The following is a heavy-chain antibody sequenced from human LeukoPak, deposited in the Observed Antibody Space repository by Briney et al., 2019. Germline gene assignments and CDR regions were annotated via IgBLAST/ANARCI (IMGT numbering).Heavy chain of an antibody. CDR1: GDSISSGSHY. CDR2: ISTSGGT. J-gene: IGHJ3*01. V-gene: IGHV4-61*02. CDR3: ARGYSDFSNFDF. Sequence: SETLSLTCTVSGDSISSGSHYWTWIRQPAGKGLEWIGRISTSGGTTYNPSLKSRVTISVDTSKNHFSLQLSSVAAADTAVYYCARGYSDFSNFDFWGQGTMVTVSS. D-gene: IGHD3-16*02.